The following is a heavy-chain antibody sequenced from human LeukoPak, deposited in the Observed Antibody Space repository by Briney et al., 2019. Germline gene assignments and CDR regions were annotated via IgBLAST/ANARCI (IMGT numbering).Heavy chain of an antibody. J-gene: IGHJ4*02. D-gene: IGHD6-13*01. CDR3: ARDHSSSGQLFDY. CDR2: ISAYNGNK. V-gene: IGHV1-18*04. CDR1: EYTFTGYY. Sequence: ASVKVSCKASEYTFTGYYMHWVRQAPGQGLEWMGWISAYNGNKMYAQKLQGRVTMTTDTSTSTAYMEVRSLSSDDTAIYYCARDHSSSGQLFDYWGQGTLVTVSS.